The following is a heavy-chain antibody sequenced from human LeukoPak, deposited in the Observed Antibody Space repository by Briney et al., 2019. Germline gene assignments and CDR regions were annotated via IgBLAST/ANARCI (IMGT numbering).Heavy chain of an antibody. J-gene: IGHJ5*02. CDR3: ARDGAARLGYNWFDP. V-gene: IGHV1-69*05. D-gene: IGHD6-6*01. CDR1: GGTFSSYA. CDR2: IIPIFGTA. Sequence: SVKVSCKASGGTFSSYAISWVRQAPGQGLEWMGGIIPIFGTANYAQKFQGRVTITTDESTRTAYMELSSLRSEDTAVYYCARDGAARLGYNWFDPWGQGTLVTVSS.